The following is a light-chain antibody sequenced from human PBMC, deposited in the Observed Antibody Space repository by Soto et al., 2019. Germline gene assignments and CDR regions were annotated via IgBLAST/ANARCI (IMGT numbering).Light chain of an antibody. CDR3: QQYNTWT. CDR2: SAS. V-gene: IGKV1-5*01. Sequence: DIPMTQSPSTLSASIGDNVTITCRASQGISGWLAWYQQKPGKAPRLLIHSASTLHRGVPSRFSGSGSGTEFSLTITSLQPDDFGTFYCQQYNTWTFGQGTKLEIK. J-gene: IGKJ2*01. CDR1: QGISGW.